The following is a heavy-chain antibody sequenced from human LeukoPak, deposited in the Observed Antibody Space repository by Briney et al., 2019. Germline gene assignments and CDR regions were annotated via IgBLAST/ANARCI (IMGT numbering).Heavy chain of an antibody. J-gene: IGHJ4*02. CDR1: GYTFTGDD. Sequence: ASVRVSCKASGYTFTGDDINWVRQATGQGLEWMGWMNPKTGNTGYAQKFQGRVTMTRDTSINTAYLELYSLRSEDTAVYYCARGYSPTMRTTGNDYWGQGTLVTVSS. CDR2: MNPKTGNT. D-gene: IGHD1-1*01. CDR3: ARGYSPTMRTTGNDY. V-gene: IGHV1-8*01.